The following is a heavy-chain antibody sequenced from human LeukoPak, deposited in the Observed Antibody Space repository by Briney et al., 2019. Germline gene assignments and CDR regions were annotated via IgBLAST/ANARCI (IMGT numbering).Heavy chain of an antibody. Sequence: GESLKISCKGSGYSFASYWIAWVRQKPGKGLEWMGVIYPGNSDITYSPSFQGQVTISADKSVSTAYLHWSSLKASDTAIYYCARHLSSITSCPNYWGQGTLVTVSS. CDR2: IYPGNSDI. D-gene: IGHD2-2*01. CDR3: ARHLSSITSCPNY. V-gene: IGHV5-51*01. CDR1: GYSFASYW. J-gene: IGHJ4*02.